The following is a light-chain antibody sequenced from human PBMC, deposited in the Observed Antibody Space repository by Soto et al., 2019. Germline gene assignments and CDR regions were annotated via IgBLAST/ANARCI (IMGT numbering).Light chain of an antibody. J-gene: IGKJ5*01. CDR3: QHLNTYPST. V-gene: IGKV1-9*01. Sequence: IQLTQSPASLSASVGDTVTISCRASQDISTHLAWFAQKPGRAPQLLIYAASTLHSGVPSRFSGSGSWTDFTLTISSLQPQDFATYYCQHLNTYPSTFGPGTRLEIK. CDR1: QDISTH. CDR2: AAS.